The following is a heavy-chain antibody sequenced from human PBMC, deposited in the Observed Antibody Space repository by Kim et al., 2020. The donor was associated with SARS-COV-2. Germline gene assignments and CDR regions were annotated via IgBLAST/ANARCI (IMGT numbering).Heavy chain of an antibody. V-gene: IGHV4-39*01. CDR2: IYYSGST. CDR3: ARTTYYYGSGSYYSYYYYYGMDV. Sequence: SETLSLTCTVSGGSISSSSYYWGWIRQPPGKGLEWIGSIYYSGSTYYNPSLKSRVTISVDTSKNQFSLKLSSVTAADTAVYYCARTTYYYGSGSYYSYYYYYGMDVWGQGTTVTVSS. D-gene: IGHD3-10*01. J-gene: IGHJ6*02. CDR1: GGSISSSSYY.